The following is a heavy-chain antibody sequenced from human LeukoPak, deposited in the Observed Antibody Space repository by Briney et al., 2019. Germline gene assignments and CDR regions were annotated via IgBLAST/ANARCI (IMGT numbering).Heavy chain of an antibody. V-gene: IGHV4-4*02. Sequence: SETLSLTCTVSGDSINSLDLWSWVRQPPGKGLEWIGEIYHSGSTNYNPSLKSRVTISVDKSKNQFSLKLSSVTAADTAVYYCARAITGDLDYWGQGTLVTVSS. J-gene: IGHJ4*02. D-gene: IGHD1-20*01. CDR3: ARAITGDLDY. CDR1: GDSINSLDL. CDR2: IYHSGST.